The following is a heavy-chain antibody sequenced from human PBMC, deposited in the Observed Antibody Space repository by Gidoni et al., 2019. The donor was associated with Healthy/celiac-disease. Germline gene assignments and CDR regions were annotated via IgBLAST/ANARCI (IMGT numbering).Heavy chain of an antibody. J-gene: IGHJ4*02. Sequence: EVQLVESGGGSVQPGGSLSLSCAASGFPFSRSWLSWVRQAPGKGLEWGANIKQDGSEKYYVDAVKGRFTSPRDNAKNSLYLQMNSLRAEDTAVYDCARPDYDDSSGYYYFDCWGQRTLVTVSS. V-gene: IGHV3-7*01. CDR2: IKQDGSEK. CDR1: GFPFSRSW. CDR3: ARPDYDDSSGYYYFDC. D-gene: IGHD3-22*01.